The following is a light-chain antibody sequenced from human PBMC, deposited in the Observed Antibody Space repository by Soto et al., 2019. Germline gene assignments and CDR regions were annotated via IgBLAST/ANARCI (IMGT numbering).Light chain of an antibody. Sequence: DIQMTQSPSTLSASVGDRVTITCRASQSISSWLAWYQQKPGKAPKLLIYDASSLESGVPSRFSGSGSGKEFTLSISSLQADDFTTYYCQQYKSYPYTFGQGNKLEIK. J-gene: IGKJ2*01. CDR1: QSISSW. V-gene: IGKV1-5*01. CDR2: DAS. CDR3: QQYKSYPYT.